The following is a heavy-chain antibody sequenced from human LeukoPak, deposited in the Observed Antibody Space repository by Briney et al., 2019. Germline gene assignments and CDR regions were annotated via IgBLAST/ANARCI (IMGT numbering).Heavy chain of an antibody. J-gene: IGHJ6*03. CDR3: ARGPSFSNSLYYYYYYMDV. D-gene: IGHD4-11*01. CDR2: ISPYNGDT. Sequence: ASVKVSCKASGYTFTTYGISWVRQAPGQALEWMGWISPYNGDTNYAQKLQGRVTMTTDTSTSTAYMELRSLRADDTAVYFCARGPSFSNSLYYYYYYMDVWAKGTAVTVSS. V-gene: IGHV1-18*01. CDR1: GYTFTTYG.